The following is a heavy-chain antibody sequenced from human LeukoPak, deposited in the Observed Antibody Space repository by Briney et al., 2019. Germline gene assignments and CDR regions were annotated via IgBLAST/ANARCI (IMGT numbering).Heavy chain of an antibody. J-gene: IGHJ4*02. Sequence: AGGSLRLSCAASGFTFSSPWMSWLRQAPGKGLEWVANIKQDGNEKHYVGSVEGRFTISRDNAQNSLYLQMNSLRAEDTAVYYCARDGSGWSAYWGQGTLVTVSS. CDR3: ARDGSGWSAY. CDR1: GFTFSSPW. V-gene: IGHV3-7*01. CDR2: IKQDGNEK. D-gene: IGHD6-19*01.